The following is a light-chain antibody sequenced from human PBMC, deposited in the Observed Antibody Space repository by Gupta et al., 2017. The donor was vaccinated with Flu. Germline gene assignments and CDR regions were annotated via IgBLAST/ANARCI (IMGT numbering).Light chain of an antibody. CDR2: QDI. J-gene: IGLJ2*01. CDR1: DLENKY. V-gene: IGLV3-1*01. Sequence: SYDLTQPPSVSVTPGQTASITCSGDDLENKYVCWYQQKPGQSPVLVVYQDIKRPSGIPERLSGSNSGNTATLTISGTQARDEDEYYCQAWDGSTVVFGGGTKLTVL. CDR3: QAWDGSTVV.